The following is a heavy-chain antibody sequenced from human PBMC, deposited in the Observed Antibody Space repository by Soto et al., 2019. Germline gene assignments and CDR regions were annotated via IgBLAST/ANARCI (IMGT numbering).Heavy chain of an antibody. V-gene: IGHV2-5*02. CDR1: GFSLTTSGVG. Sequence: QITLKESGPTLVRPTQTLTLTCTFSGFSLTTSGVGVGWIRQPPGKALEWLAVIYWDDDKRYSSSLKSRPTRTKDTSKNQLFLTMTNMDPVDTATYYCSHHPYYGLGSYSFDYWGQGTLVTVSS. J-gene: IGHJ4*02. CDR3: SHHPYYGLGSYSFDY. D-gene: IGHD3-10*01. CDR2: IYWDDDK.